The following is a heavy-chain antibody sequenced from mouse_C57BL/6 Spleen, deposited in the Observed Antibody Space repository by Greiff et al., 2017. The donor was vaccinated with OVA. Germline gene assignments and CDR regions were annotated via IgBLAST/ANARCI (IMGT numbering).Heavy chain of an antibody. V-gene: IGHV7-3*01. CDR2: IRNKANGYTT. Sequence: DVKLVESGGGLVQPGGSLSLSCAASGFTFTDYYMSWVRQPPGKALEWLGFIRNKANGYTTEYSASVKGRFTISRDNSQSILYLQMNALRAEDSATYYCARFLYHGGYFDVWGTGTTVTVSS. CDR3: ARFLYHGGYFDV. CDR1: GFTFTDYY. D-gene: IGHD1-1*01. J-gene: IGHJ1*03.